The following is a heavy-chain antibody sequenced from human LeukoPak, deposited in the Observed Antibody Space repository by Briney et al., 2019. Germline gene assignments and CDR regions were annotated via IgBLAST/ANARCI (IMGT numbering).Heavy chain of an antibody. CDR3: ARKFMPFGVVFLFDY. J-gene: IGHJ4*02. D-gene: IGHD3-3*01. Sequence: GGSLRLSCAASGFTFSDYYMSWIRQAPGKGLEWVSYISSSGSTIYYADSVKGRFTISRDNAKNSLYLQMNSLRAEDTAVYYCARKFMPFGVVFLFDYWGQGTLVTVSS. CDR1: GFTFSDYY. V-gene: IGHV3-11*04. CDR2: ISSSGSTI.